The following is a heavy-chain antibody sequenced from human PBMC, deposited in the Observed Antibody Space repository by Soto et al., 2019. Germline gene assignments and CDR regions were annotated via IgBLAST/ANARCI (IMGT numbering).Heavy chain of an antibody. V-gene: IGHV3-33*01. Sequence: GGSLRLSCAASGFTFSSYGMHWVRQAPGKGLEWVAVIWYDGSNKYYADYVKGRFTISRDNSKNTLYLQMNSLRAEDTAVYYCSGDGYCSGGSCYSVPVFDYWGQGTLVTVSS. CDR3: SGDGYCSGGSCYSVPVFDY. CDR2: IWYDGSNK. J-gene: IGHJ4*02. CDR1: GFTFSSYG. D-gene: IGHD2-15*01.